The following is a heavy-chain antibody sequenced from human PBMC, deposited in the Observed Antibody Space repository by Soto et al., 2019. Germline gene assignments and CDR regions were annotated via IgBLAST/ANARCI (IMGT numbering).Heavy chain of an antibody. CDR2: INHSGST. D-gene: IGHD1-7*01. J-gene: IGHJ6*02. CDR3: ARVDGYNWNYVALLKTFYGMDV. V-gene: IGHV4-34*01. Sequence: SETLSLTCAVYGGSFSGYYWSWIRQPLGKGLEWIGEINHSGSTNYNPSLKSRVTISVDTSKNQFSLKRSSVTAADTAVYYCARVDGYNWNYVALLKTFYGMDVWGQGTTVTVSS. CDR1: GGSFSGYY.